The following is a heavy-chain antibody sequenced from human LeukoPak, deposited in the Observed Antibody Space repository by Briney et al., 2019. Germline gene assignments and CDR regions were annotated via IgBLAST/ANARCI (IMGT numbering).Heavy chain of an antibody. CDR1: GYSISSGYY. Sequence: TSETLSLTCAVSGYSISSGYYWGWIRQPPGKGLEWIGSIYHSGSTYYTPSHKSRVTISVDASKNQFSLKLSSVTAADTAVYYCARLRNSSSSKAFDIWGQGTMVTVSS. J-gene: IGHJ3*02. CDR3: ARLRNSSSSKAFDI. V-gene: IGHV4-38-2*01. D-gene: IGHD6-6*01. CDR2: IYHSGST.